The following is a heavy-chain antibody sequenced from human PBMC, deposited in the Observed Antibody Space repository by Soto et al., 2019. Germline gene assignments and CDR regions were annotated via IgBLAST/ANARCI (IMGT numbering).Heavy chain of an antibody. J-gene: IGHJ6*02. CDR2: IGSSGGSI. Sequence: EVQLVESGGGLVQPGGSLRLSCAASGFAFSSYSMNWVRQAPGRGLEWISYIGSSGGSIIYADSVKGRFTISRDNAKNSLYLQMNSLRAEDTAVYYCARDVDGSGSYYASYGMDVWGQGTTVTVSS. D-gene: IGHD3-10*01. CDR1: GFAFSSYS. V-gene: IGHV3-48*04. CDR3: ARDVDGSGSYYASYGMDV.